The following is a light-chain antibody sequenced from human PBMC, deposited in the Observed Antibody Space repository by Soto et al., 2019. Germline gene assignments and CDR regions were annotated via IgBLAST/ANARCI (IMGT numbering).Light chain of an antibody. V-gene: IGLV2-23*02. J-gene: IGLJ1*01. CDR3: CAYAGRNTFYV. CDR1: SIDIESPNL. CDR2: EVS. Sequence: QSALTQPASVSASPGQSIASACTGASIDIESPNLVSWYQQHPGKAPKLVIYEVSKRPSGVSDRFSGSKSASTASLTIAWLQDEDEADYYCCAYAGRNTFYVFGSGTKLTVL.